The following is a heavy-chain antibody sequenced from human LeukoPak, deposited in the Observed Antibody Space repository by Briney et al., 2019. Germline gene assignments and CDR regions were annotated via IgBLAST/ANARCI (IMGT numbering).Heavy chain of an antibody. CDR1: GGSISSNNW. D-gene: IGHD3-22*01. J-gene: IGHJ3*02. CDR2: IYHGGNT. CDR3: AKSNGYGLIDI. Sequence: SETLSLTCGVSGGSISSNNWCSWVRQPPGKGLEWFGVIYHGGNTNYNPSLKSRVTMAVDKSKNQFSLKLRFVTAADTAVYYCAKSNGYGLIDIWGQGTMVTVSS. V-gene: IGHV4-4*02.